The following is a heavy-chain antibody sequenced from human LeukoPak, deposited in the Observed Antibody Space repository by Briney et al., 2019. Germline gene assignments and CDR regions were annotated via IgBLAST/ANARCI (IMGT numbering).Heavy chain of an antibody. CDR3: ARGHDFWSGYYIRDYCYMDV. CDR1: GFTFSSYA. V-gene: IGHV3-30*01. Sequence: PGGSLRLSCAASGFTFSSYAMHWVRQAPGKGLEGVAVISYDGSNKYYADFVKGRFTISRDNSKNTLYLQMNSLGAEDPAVYYCARGHDFWSGYYIRDYCYMDVWGKGTTVTVSS. D-gene: IGHD3-3*01. CDR2: ISYDGSNK. J-gene: IGHJ6*03.